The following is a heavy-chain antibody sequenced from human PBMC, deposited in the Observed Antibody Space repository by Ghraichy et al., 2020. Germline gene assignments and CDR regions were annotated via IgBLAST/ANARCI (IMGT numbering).Heavy chain of an antibody. D-gene: IGHD3-16*01. J-gene: IGHJ6*03. V-gene: IGHV4-34*01. CDR3: ARWGHSQVSFYYYYYYMDV. Sequence: SETLSLTCAVYGGSFSGYYWSWIRQPPGKGLEWIGEINHSGSTNYNPSLKSRVTISVDTSKNQFSLKLSSVTAADTAVYYCARWGHSQVSFYYYYYYMDVWGKGTTVTVSS. CDR2: INHSGST. CDR1: GGSFSGYY.